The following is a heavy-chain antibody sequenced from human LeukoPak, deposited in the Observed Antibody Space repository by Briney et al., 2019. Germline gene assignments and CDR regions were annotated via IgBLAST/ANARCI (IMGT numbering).Heavy chain of an antibody. CDR3: ARETRNYYDSSGYYSIDY. CDR2: IYHSGST. Sequence: SETLSLTCTVSGGSISNKYWSWIRQPPGKGLEWIGSIYHSGSTYYNPSLKSRVTISGDTSKNQFSLKLSSVTAADTAVYYCARETRNYYDSSGYYSIDYWGQGTLVTVSS. V-gene: IGHV4-38-2*02. D-gene: IGHD3-22*01. J-gene: IGHJ4*02. CDR1: GGSISNKY.